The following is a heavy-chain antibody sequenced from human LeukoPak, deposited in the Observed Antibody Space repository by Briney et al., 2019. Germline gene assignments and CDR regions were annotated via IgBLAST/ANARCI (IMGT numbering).Heavy chain of an antibody. CDR3: ARGSSTTHSPYFDY. J-gene: IGHJ4*02. V-gene: IGHV1-18*04. Sequence: ASVKVSCKASGYSFTTYGISWLRQAPGQGLEWMGWISGYNGNTNYAQKFQGRVTMTTDTSTSTAYMELSSLRSEDTAVYYCARGSSTTHSPYFDYWGQGTLVTVSS. D-gene: IGHD6-13*01. CDR2: ISGYNGNT. CDR1: GYSFTTYG.